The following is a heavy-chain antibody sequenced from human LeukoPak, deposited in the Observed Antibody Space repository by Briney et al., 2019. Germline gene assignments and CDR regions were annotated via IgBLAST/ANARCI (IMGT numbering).Heavy chain of an antibody. V-gene: IGHV4-59*12. D-gene: IGHD3-9*01. CDR3: ASLTGSANLFDY. CDR2: IYYSGST. Sequence: SETLSLTCTVSGGSISSYYWSWIRQPPGKGLEWIGYIYYSGSTNYNPSLKSRVTISVDTSKNQFSLKLSSVTAADTAVYYCASLTGSANLFDYWGQGTLVTVSS. CDR1: GGSISSYY. J-gene: IGHJ4*02.